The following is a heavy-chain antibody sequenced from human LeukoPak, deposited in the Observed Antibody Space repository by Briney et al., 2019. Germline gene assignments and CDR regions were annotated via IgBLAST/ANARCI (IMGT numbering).Heavy chain of an antibody. CDR1: GFTFSNNG. V-gene: IGHV3-30*02. CDR3: AKCPYGYIDY. J-gene: IGHJ4*02. D-gene: IGHD3-10*01. Sequence: GGSLRLSCAASGFTFSNNGMHWVRQAPGKGLEWVAYIRYDGSKTDYADSVKGRFTISRDNSKNTLYLQMNSLRAEDTAVYYCAKCPYGYIDYWGQGTLVSVSS. CDR2: IRYDGSKT.